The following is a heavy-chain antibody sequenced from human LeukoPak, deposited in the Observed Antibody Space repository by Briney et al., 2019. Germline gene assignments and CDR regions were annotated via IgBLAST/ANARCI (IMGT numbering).Heavy chain of an antibody. CDR1: GFSFDVHA. J-gene: IGHJ4*02. CDR3: AKDWTSHNGVYDCLDF. Sequence: GGSLRLSCAASGFSFDVHAMTWVRQAPGKGPEWVATIGGPAETFYADSVRGRFTFSRDNSRYTLYLQMNRLRAEDSALYYCAKDWTSHNGVYDCLDFWGQGTQVTVSS. V-gene: IGHV3-23*01. CDR2: IGGPAET. D-gene: IGHD3-16*01.